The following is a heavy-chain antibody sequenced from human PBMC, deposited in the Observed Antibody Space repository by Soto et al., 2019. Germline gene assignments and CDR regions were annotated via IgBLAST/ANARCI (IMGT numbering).Heavy chain of an antibody. Sequence: GESLKISCKGSGYKFIDYWIGWVRQVPGKGLEWMGGIYPGDFDRKYSPSFQGQVTISADKSITTAYLQWSSLKASDTAIYYCARHASYFVSSGYLGTYWGQGTLVTVSS. CDR2: IYPGDFDR. CDR1: GYKFIDYW. D-gene: IGHD3-22*01. J-gene: IGHJ4*02. CDR3: ARHASYFVSSGYLGTY. V-gene: IGHV5-51*01.